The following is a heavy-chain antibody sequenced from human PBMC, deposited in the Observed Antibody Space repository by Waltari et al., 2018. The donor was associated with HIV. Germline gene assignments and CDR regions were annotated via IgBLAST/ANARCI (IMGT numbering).Heavy chain of an antibody. D-gene: IGHD3-3*01. V-gene: IGHV3-21*01. CDR3: ARAPPLFGVVIFSGMDV. J-gene: IGHJ6*02. Sequence: VSSISSSSSYIYYADSVKGRFTISRDNAKNSLYLQMNSLRAEDTAVYYCARAPPLFGVVIFSGMDVWGQGTTVTVSS. CDR2: ISSSSSYI.